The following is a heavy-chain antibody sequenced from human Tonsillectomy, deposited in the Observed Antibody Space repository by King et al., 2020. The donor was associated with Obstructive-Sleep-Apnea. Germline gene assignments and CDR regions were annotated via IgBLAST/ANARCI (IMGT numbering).Heavy chain of an antibody. V-gene: IGHV3-9*01. J-gene: IGHJ4*02. D-gene: IGHD3-9*01. CDR1: GFTFDDYA. CDR2: ISWNSDTK. Sequence: QLVQSGGGLVQPGRSLRLSCAASGFTFDDYAMHWVRQAPGKGLEWVSSISWNSDTKGYADSVKGRFTISRDNAKNSLYLQMNSLRAEDTALYYCAKDADYDILTGILHHFDYWGQGTLVTVSS. CDR3: AKDADYDILTGILHHFDY.